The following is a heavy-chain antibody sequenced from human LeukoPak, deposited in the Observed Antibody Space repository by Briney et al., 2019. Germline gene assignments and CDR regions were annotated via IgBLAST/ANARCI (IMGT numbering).Heavy chain of an antibody. Sequence: GGSLRLSCAASGFTFNNFWMSWVRQAPGKGLEWVANIKEDGSEKYYVDSVKGRFTISRDNAQNSLYLQMNSLRAEDTAVYYCARGWISDSFDYWGQGTLVTVSS. J-gene: IGHJ4*02. CDR1: GFTFNNFW. D-gene: IGHD5-12*01. V-gene: IGHV3-7*02. CDR2: IKEDGSEK. CDR3: ARGWISDSFDY.